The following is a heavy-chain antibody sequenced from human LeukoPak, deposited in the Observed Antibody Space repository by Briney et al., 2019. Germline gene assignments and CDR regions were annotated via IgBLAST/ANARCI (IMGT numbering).Heavy chain of an antibody. CDR3: ARLDCIGGSCRVFDY. CDR2: ISAYNANT. D-gene: IGHD2-15*01. J-gene: IGHJ4*02. Sequence: ASVKVSCKASGYTFTGYYMHWVRQAPGQGLEWMGWISAYNANTNYAQKVQGRVAMATDTSTSTAYMELRSLRSDDTAVYYCARLDCIGGSCRVFDYWGQGTRVTVSS. CDR1: GYTFTGYY. V-gene: IGHV1-18*04.